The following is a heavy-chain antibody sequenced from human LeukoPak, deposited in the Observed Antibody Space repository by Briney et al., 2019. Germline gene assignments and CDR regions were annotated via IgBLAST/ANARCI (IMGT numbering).Heavy chain of an antibody. D-gene: IGHD6-19*01. J-gene: IGHJ5*02. CDR3: SRRGQWLGRWFDP. V-gene: IGHV4-34*01. CDR1: GGSFTDYY. CDR2: ITHRGST. Sequence: PSETLSLTCAVFGGSFTDYYWSWIRQPPGKGLEWIGEITHRGSTNYKSSLKSRVTISVDTSKNQFSLKLTSGTAADTANYCSRRGQWLGRWFDPWGQGTLVTVSS.